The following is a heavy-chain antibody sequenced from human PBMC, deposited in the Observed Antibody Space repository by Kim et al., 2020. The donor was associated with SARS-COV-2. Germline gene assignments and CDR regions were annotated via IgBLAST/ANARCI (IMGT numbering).Heavy chain of an antibody. CDR3: AKVGLRGPYYCCGMDV. D-gene: IGHD3-10*01. Sequence: VKGRFTISRDNAKNSLYLQMNSLRAEDTALYYCAKVGLRGPYYCCGMDVWGQGTTVTVSS. J-gene: IGHJ6*02. V-gene: IGHV3-9*01.